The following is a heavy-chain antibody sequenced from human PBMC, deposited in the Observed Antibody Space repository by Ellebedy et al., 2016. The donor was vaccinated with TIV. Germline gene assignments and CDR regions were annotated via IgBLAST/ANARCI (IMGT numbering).Heavy chain of an antibody. CDR2: MYYTGSI. Sequence: MPSETLSLTCSVSGASITDYFWTWIRQTPGKGLEWIGHMYYTGSISYNPSLKNRVAISLDMPKTQFALELRSVTAADTAVYYCARAPCGSSCKGYWFDSWGQGPLVTVSS. CDR3: ARAPCGSSCKGYWFDS. CDR1: GASITDYF. V-gene: IGHV4-59*12. J-gene: IGHJ5*01. D-gene: IGHD2-2*01.